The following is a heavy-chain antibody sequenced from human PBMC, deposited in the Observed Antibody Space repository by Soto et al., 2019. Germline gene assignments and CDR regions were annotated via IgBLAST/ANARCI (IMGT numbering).Heavy chain of an antibody. D-gene: IGHD3-22*01. J-gene: IGHJ3*02. CDR2: IYYSGST. CDR3: ASHYYDSSGYYYINAFDI. CDR1: GGSISSGGYY. Sequence: QTLSLTCTVSGGSISSGGYYWSWIRQHRGKGLEWIGYIYYSGSTYYNPSLKSRVTISVDTSKNQFSLKLSSVTAADTAVYYCASHYYDSSGYYYINAFDIWGQGTMVTVSS. V-gene: IGHV4-31*03.